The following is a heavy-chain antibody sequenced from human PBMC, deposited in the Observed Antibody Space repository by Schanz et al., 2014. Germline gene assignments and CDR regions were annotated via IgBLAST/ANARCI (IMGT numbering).Heavy chain of an antibody. CDR3: ARPSDSSWYMDV. CDR1: GFTFSDHY. V-gene: IGHV3-23*04. D-gene: IGHD2-21*02. CDR2: ISGSGGST. Sequence: EVQLVESGGGMVQPGGSLRLSCAASGFTFSDHYMDWVRQAPGKGLEWVSAISGSGGSTYYADSVKGRFTISRDNSKNTVFLQMNSLRAEDTAVYYCARPSDSSWYMDVWGKGTTVTVSS. J-gene: IGHJ6*03.